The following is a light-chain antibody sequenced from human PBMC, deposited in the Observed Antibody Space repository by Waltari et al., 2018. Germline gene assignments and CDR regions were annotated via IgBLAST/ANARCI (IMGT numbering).Light chain of an antibody. CDR1: SSDVGGYNY. J-gene: IGLJ2*01. V-gene: IGLV2-8*01. CDR2: EVS. CDR3: SSFAGTNNFVV. Sequence: QSALTQPPSASGSPGQSVTISCTGTSSDVGGYNYASWYQQHPGKAPKLMIYEVSQRPSGVPDLFSGSKSGDTASLTVSGLQAEDEADYYCSSFAGTNNFVVFGGGTKLTV.